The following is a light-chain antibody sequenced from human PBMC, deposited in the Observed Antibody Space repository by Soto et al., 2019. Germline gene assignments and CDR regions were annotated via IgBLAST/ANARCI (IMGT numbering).Light chain of an antibody. V-gene: IGKV1-5*03. CDR3: QHYNSYPYT. CDR1: QTINSW. Sequence: DIKMTQSPSTLSASVGDRVTITCRASQTINSWLAWYQQKPGKAPKLLIYKASSLQSGVPSRLSGSGSGTEFALTITSLQPDDFATYYCQHYNSYPYTFGQGTKLEIK. J-gene: IGKJ2*01. CDR2: KAS.